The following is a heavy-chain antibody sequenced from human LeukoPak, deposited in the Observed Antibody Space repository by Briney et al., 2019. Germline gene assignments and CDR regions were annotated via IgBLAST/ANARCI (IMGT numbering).Heavy chain of an antibody. D-gene: IGHD3-22*01. CDR1: GGSFSGYY. V-gene: IGHV4-34*01. Sequence: PSETLSLTCAVYGGSFSGYYWSWLRQPPGKGLEWVGEINHSGSTNYNPSLKSRVTISVDTSKNQFSLKLSSVTAADTAVYYCARGQVYYDSSGYPPYFDYWGQGTLVTVSS. CDR2: INHSGST. J-gene: IGHJ4*02. CDR3: ARGQVYYDSSGYPPYFDY.